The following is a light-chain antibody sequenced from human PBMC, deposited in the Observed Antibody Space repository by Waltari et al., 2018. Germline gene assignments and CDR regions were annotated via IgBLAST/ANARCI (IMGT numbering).Light chain of an antibody. V-gene: IGLV2-14*01. J-gene: IGLJ2*01. CDR3: SSYTSSSTPVV. CDR1: RSDVGGYNY. CDR2: DVS. Sequence: QSALTQPASVSGSPGQSITISCTGPRSDVGGYNYVPWYQQHPGKAPKLMIYDVSKRPSGVSNRFSDSKSGNTASLTISGLQAEDEADYYCSSYTSSSTPVVFGGGTKLTVL.